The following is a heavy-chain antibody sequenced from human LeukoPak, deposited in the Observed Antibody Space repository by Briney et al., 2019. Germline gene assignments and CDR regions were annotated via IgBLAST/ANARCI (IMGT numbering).Heavy chain of an antibody. D-gene: IGHD1-26*01. CDR2: IYYSGST. CDR3: ARGLLRQRYMDV. J-gene: IGHJ6*03. Sequence: PSETLSLTCTVSGDSISSYYWSWIRQPPGKGLEWIGYIYYSGSTNYNPSLKSRVTISVDTSKNQFSLKLSSVTAADTAVYYCARGLLRQRYMDVWGKGTTVTVSS. CDR1: GDSISSYY. V-gene: IGHV4-59*01.